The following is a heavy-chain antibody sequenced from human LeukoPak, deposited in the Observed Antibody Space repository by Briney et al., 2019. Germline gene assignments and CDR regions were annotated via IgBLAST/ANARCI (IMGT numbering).Heavy chain of an antibody. CDR2: IKSDGSRT. D-gene: IGHD1-26*01. CDR1: GFTFSNYW. CDR3: AKGGSASYYYMDV. J-gene: IGHJ6*03. V-gene: IGHV3-74*01. Sequence: GGSLRLSCAASGFTFSNYWMHWVRQAPGKGLVWVSRIKSDGSRTDYADSVKGRFTISRDNSKNTVYLQMNSLRAEDTAVYYCAKGGSASYYYMDVWGEGTTVTVSS.